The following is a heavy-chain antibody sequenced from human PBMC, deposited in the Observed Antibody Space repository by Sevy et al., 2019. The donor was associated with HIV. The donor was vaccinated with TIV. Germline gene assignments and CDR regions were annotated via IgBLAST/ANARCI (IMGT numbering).Heavy chain of an antibody. CDR3: AKDINRGCDGVNCYSYYYYFYGLDV. CDR1: GFPFNDHA. J-gene: IGHJ6*02. CDR2: ISWNSRNI. Sequence: GGSLRLSCAASGFPFNDHAMHWVRLVPGKGLEWVSGISWNSRNIGYADSVKGGFNISRDNTRHSVYLEMHSLRPEDTALYYCAKDINRGCDGVNCYSYYYYFYGLDVWGQGTTVTVSS. V-gene: IGHV3-9*01. D-gene: IGHD2-21*01.